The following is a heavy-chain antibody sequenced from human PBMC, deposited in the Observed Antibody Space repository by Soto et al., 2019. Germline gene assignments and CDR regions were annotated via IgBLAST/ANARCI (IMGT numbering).Heavy chain of an antibody. V-gene: IGHV5-51*01. Sequence: LGESLKISCKGSGYNFAGYWIAWVRQMPGKGLELMGIIYPSDSDTRYRPSLQGQVTISADKSISSAYLQWSSLRASDTAMYYCARGGVSTRTFDYWGQGTQVTVSS. J-gene: IGHJ4*02. CDR2: IYPSDSDT. CDR1: GYNFAGYW. D-gene: IGHD3-3*01. CDR3: ARGGVSTRTFDY.